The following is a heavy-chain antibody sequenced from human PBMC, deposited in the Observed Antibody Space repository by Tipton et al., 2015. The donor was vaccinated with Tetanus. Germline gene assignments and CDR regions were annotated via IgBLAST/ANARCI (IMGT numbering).Heavy chain of an antibody. D-gene: IGHD3-3*02. Sequence: TLSLTCTVSGGPLSTSHWAWIRQPPGKGLEWIGKITYSRATNYNSSLKSRVTMSLDTSTSQFSLELTSATAADTAVYYCARERIRLIGEVIFRFFDLWGRGTLVTVSS. V-gene: IGHV4-59*01. CDR2: ITYSRAT. J-gene: IGHJ2*01. CDR3: ARERIRLIGEVIFRFFDL. CDR1: GGPLSTSH.